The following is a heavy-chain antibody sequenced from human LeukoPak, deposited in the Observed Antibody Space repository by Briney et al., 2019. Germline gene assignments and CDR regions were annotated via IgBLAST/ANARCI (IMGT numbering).Heavy chain of an antibody. V-gene: IGHV4-30-2*01. Sequence: SETLSLTCAVSGGSISSGGYSWSWIRQPPGKGLEWIGYIYHSGSTYYNPSLKSRVAISVDRSKNQFSLKLSSVTAADTAVYYCARVLGLRVGQYYFDYWGQGTLVTVSS. CDR2: IYHSGST. CDR1: GGSISSGGYS. J-gene: IGHJ4*02. D-gene: IGHD3-16*01. CDR3: ARVLGLRVGQYYFDY.